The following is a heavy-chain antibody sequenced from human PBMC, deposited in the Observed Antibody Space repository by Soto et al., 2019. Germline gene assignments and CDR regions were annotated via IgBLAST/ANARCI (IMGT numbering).Heavy chain of an antibody. CDR1: GYTFNSYG. CDR3: TRDDRQANYGAKWYFDL. J-gene: IGHJ2*01. V-gene: IGHV1-18*01. CDR2: ISPYNGDT. D-gene: IGHD4-17*01. Sequence: QVQLVQSGAEVKMPGASVKVSCKASGYTFNSYGISWVRQAPGQGLEWMGWISPYNGDTNSAPKLQGRLTMTTDTSTSTAYMELRSLTSDDTAVYYCTRDDRQANYGAKWYFDLWGRGTLVTVSS.